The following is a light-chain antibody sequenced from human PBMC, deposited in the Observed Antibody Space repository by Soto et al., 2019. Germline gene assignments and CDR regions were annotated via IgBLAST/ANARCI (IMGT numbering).Light chain of an antibody. Sequence: EIVMTQSPATLSVSPGERATLSCRASQSVSNYLAWYQQKPGQAPRLLIYGASTRATGIPARFSGGGSETEFTLTISSLQSEDFAVYYRQQYHNWPPLTFGGGTKVEIK. CDR3: QQYHNWPPLT. J-gene: IGKJ4*01. CDR1: QSVSNY. V-gene: IGKV3-15*01. CDR2: GAS.